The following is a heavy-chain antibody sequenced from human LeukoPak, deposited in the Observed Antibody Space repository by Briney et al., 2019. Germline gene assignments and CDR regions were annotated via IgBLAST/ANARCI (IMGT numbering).Heavy chain of an antibody. Sequence: KASETLSLTCTVSGGSISSSSYYWGWIRQPPGKGLEWIGSIYYSGSTYYNPSLKSRVTISVDTSKNQFSLKLSSVTAADTAVYYCARRGIVGAIAFGDAFDIWGQGTMVTVSS. D-gene: IGHD1-26*01. CDR2: IYYSGST. CDR1: GGSISSSSYY. J-gene: IGHJ3*02. CDR3: ARRGIVGAIAFGDAFDI. V-gene: IGHV4-39*07.